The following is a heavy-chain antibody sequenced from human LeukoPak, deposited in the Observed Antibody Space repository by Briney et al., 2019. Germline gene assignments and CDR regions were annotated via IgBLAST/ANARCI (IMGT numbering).Heavy chain of an antibody. J-gene: IGHJ6*03. D-gene: IGHD3-3*01. V-gene: IGHV4-59*12. CDR1: GGSISSYY. CDR2: IYYSGST. CDR3: ARDFWSGYRYYYYYMDV. Sequence: PSETLSLTCTVSGGSISSYYWSWIRQPPGKGLEWIGYIYYSGSTNYNPSLKSRVTISVDTSKNQFSLKLSSVTAADTAVYYCARDFWSGYRYYYYYMDVWGKGTTVTVSS.